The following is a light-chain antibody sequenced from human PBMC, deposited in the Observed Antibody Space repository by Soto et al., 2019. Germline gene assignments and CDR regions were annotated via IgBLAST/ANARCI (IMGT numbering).Light chain of an antibody. V-gene: IGLV2-14*01. CDR2: EVT. CDR3: TSYTNSKAYIL. Sequence: QSALTQPASVSGSLGQSITISCTGTRTDIGGYNYVSWYQQYPGKAPKLVICEVTSRPSGISDRFSGSKSGNTASVTISGLQAEDEADYFCTSYTNSKAYILFGGGTKLTVL. J-gene: IGLJ2*01. CDR1: RTDIGGYNY.